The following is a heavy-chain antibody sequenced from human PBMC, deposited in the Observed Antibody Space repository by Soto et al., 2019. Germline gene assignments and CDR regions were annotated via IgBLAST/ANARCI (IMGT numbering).Heavy chain of an antibody. D-gene: IGHD3-10*01. V-gene: IGHV3-23*01. CDR1: GLTFSYFA. CDR3: ALLGRSGSGRPYYYGMDV. Sequence: EVQLLESGGGLVQPGGSLRLSCAVSGLTFSYFAMSWVRQAPGKGLEWDSAISGSGGITYYADSVKGRFTISRDNSKNTLFLQMNSLRAEDTAVYYCALLGRSGSGRPYYYGMDVWGQGTTVTVSS. CDR2: ISGSGGIT. J-gene: IGHJ6*02.